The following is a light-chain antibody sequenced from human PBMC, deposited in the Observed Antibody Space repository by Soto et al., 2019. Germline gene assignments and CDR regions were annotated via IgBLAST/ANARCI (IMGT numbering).Light chain of an antibody. CDR2: GAS. CDR1: QNVFNRQ. Sequence: EIVLTQSPGTLSLSPGERATLSCRASQNVFNRQLAWYQQKPGQAPRLLIYGASSRAAGIADRFSGSGSGTDFTLTISRQETEDFAVYYCQQYGSSTWTFRQGTKVDIK. CDR3: QQYGSSTWT. V-gene: IGKV3-20*01. J-gene: IGKJ1*01.